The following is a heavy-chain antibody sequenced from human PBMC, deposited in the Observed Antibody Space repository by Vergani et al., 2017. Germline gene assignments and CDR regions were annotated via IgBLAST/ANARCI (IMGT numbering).Heavy chain of an antibody. CDR3: AVRPRVNLVGGEIVTKRTFDY. D-gene: IGHD3-10*01. V-gene: IGHV4-4*03. J-gene: IGHJ4*02. Sequence: QVQLQESGPGLVKPPGTLSLTCAVSGDSISSNNCWTWVRQPPGKGLEGIGEICHTEDTKYSPSLKSRVTVSVDESRNLFSLRLNSVTAADTAMYYCAVRPRVNLVGGEIVTKRTFDYWSQGSLVTVSS. CDR1: GDSISSNNC. CDR2: ICHTEDT.